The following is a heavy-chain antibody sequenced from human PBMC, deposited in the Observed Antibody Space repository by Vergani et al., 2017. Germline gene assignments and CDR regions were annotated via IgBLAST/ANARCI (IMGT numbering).Heavy chain of an antibody. CDR2: ISYYGSNK. CDR1: GFTFSSYA. Sequence: QVQLVESGGGVVQPGRSLRLSCAASGFTFSSYAMHWVRQAPGKGLEWVAVISYYGSNKYYAYSVKGRFTISRDNSKNTLYLQMNSLRSEDTAVYYCARPSWGLVGQLDYWGQGTLVTVSS. D-gene: IGHD1-1*01. V-gene: IGHV3-30*14. CDR3: ARPSWGLVGQLDY. J-gene: IGHJ4*02.